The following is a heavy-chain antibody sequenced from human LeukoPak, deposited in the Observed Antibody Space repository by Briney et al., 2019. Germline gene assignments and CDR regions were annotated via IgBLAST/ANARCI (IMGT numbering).Heavy chain of an antibody. J-gene: IGHJ5*02. Sequence: ASVKVSCKASGYTFIGYYMYWVRQAPGQGLEWMGWINPSSGGTNFAQKFQGRVTMTRDTSASTAYMELSSLRSEDTAVYYCAREWEHQGFDPWGQGTLVTVSS. CDR3: AREWEHQGFDP. CDR1: GYTFIGYY. D-gene: IGHD1-26*01. V-gene: IGHV1-2*02. CDR2: INPSSGGT.